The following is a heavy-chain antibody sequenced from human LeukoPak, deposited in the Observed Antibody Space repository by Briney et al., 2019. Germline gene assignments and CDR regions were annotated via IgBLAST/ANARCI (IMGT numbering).Heavy chain of an antibody. D-gene: IGHD3-22*01. CDR1: GASINTAAYY. CDR2: LNTGGST. CDR3: AKDSAGGYHDSSGFGSYYYMDV. J-gene: IGHJ6*03. V-gene: IGHV4-61*02. Sequence: TPSETLSLTCTVSGASINTAAYYWTWIRQPAGKGLEWIGRLNTGGSTTYNPSLKSRVTISVDTSKNQFSLKLTSMTAADTAVYYCAKDSAGGYHDSSGFGSYYYMDVWGTGTTVTVSS.